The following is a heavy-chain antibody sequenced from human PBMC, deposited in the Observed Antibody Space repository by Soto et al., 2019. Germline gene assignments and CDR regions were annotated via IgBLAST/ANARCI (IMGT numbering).Heavy chain of an antibody. CDR1: GSSFTGDY. V-gene: IGHV4-4*07. D-gene: IGHD3-22*01. CDR2: VFGNGAGTP. CDR3: ARDLPPYDRSRQAAGPFED. Sequence: QVQLQESGPGLVRPSETLSLTCSVSGSSFTGDYWSWIRQPTGKGLEWIGRVFGNGAGTPIYNSSLKNRVTMSVDSSIKQFSLKLTSVTAADTAVYYCARDLPPYDRSRQAAGPFEDWGQGILVAVSS. J-gene: IGHJ4*02.